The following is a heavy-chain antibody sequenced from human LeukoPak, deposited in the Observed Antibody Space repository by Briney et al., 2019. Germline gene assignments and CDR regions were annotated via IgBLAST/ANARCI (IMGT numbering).Heavy chain of an antibody. CDR3: ARVADTAIFDAFDI. CDR1: GYTFTGYY. CDR2: VNPNSGGT. D-gene: IGHD5-18*01. V-gene: IGHV1-2*02. Sequence: VASVKVSCKASGYTFTGYYMHWVRQAPGQGLEWMGWVNPNSGGTNYAQKFQGRVTMTRDTSISTAYMELSRLRFDDTAVYYCARVADTAIFDAFDIWGQGTMVTVSS. J-gene: IGHJ3*02.